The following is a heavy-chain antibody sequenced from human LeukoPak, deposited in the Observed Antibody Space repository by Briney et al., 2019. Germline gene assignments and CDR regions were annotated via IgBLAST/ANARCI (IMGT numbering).Heavy chain of an antibody. CDR3: ATKQWLAPPPDS. V-gene: IGHV3-74*01. D-gene: IGHD6-19*01. CDR1: GFTFRKYW. Sequence: GGSLRLSCAASGFTFRKYWEVWVRHAPGEGMGRVSRINTDGTVTTYADSVKGRFTVSRDNADNTMFLQMNSVRDEDTAVYYCATKQWLAPPPDSWGQGTPVTVSS. CDR2: INTDGTVT. J-gene: IGHJ4*02.